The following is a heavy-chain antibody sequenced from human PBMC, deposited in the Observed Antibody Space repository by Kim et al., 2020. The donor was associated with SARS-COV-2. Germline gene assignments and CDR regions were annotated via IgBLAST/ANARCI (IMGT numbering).Heavy chain of an antibody. CDR2: ISSTGTTI. CDR1: GFTFSDNH. J-gene: IGHJ5*02. V-gene: IGHV3-11*01. D-gene: IGHD3-16*01. CDR3: ARGGRSNWFDP. Sequence: GGSLRLSSAASGFTFSDNHMSWIRQAPGKGLQWLSYISSTGTTIFYADSVKGRFTISRDNAKNSLSLQMNSLRAEDTAIYYCARGGRSNWFDPWGQGTLVTVSS.